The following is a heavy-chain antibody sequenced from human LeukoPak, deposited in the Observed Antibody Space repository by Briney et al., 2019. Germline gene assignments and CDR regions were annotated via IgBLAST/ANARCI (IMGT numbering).Heavy chain of an antibody. J-gene: IGHJ6*02. D-gene: IGHD2-15*01. CDR1: GYTFTGYY. CDR3: ARETPPSYYYYGMDV. CDR2: INPNSGGT. V-gene: IGHV1-2*02. Sequence: ASVKVSCKASGYTFTGYYMHWVRQAPGQGLEWMGWINPNSGGTNYAQKFQGRVTMTRDTSISTAYMELSRLRSDDTAVYYCARETPPSYYYYGMDVWGQGTTVTVSS.